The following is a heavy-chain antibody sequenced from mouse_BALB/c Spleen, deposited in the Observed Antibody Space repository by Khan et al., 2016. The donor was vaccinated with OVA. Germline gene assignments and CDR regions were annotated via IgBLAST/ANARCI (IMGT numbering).Heavy chain of an antibody. Sequence: QVRLQQSGAELMKPGASVKISCKATGYTFSSYWIKWVKQRPGHGLEWIGEILPGSGRTYYNEKFKGKATFTADTSSNTAYIQLSSLTSEDSAVYYCARGNYYGSSSWFAYWGQGTLVTVSA. CDR1: GYTFSSYW. CDR2: ILPGSGRT. CDR3: ARGNYYGSSSWFAY. D-gene: IGHD1-1*01. J-gene: IGHJ3*01. V-gene: IGHV1-9*01.